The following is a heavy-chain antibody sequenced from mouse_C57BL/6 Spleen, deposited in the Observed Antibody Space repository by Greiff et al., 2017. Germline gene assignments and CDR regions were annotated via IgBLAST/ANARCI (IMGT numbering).Heavy chain of an antibody. Sequence: QVQLQQPGAELVKPGASVKMSCKASGYTFTSYWITWVKQRPGQGLEWIGDIYPGSGSTNYNENFKSKATLTVDTSSSTAYMQLSSLTSEDSAVYYCAKGLSTYAMGYRGQGTSVSASS. CDR2: IYPGSGST. CDR1: GYTFTSYW. V-gene: IGHV1-55*01. D-gene: IGHD2-3*01. J-gene: IGHJ4*01. CDR3: AKGLSTYAMGY.